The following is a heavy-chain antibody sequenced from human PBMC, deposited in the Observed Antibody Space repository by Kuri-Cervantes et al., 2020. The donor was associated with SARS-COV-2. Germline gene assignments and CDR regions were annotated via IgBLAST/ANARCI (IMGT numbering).Heavy chain of an antibody. CDR2: ISGSGGRT. D-gene: IGHD3-16*01. Sequence: GGSLRLSCAASGFTFSSYAMSWVRQAPGKGLEWVSDISGSGGRTYYADSVKGRFTISRDNSKNPLYLQMNSLRAEDTAIYYCARGAANYYYMDVWGKGTTVTVSS. CDR3: ARGAANYYYMDV. J-gene: IGHJ6*03. V-gene: IGHV3-23*01. CDR1: GFTFSSYA.